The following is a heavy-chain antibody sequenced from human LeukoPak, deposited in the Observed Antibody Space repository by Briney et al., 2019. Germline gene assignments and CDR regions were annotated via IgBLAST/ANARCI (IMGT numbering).Heavy chain of an antibody. CDR1: GGSITSGGYY. D-gene: IGHD5-24*01. Sequence: SQTLSLTCTVSGGSITSGGYYWSWIRQHPGKGLEWIGYISFSGSTYYNPSLKSRITISVDMSRNQFSLNLSSVTAADTAVYSCARVMATIKAFDIWGHGTMVTVSS. CDR2: ISFSGST. V-gene: IGHV4-31*03. J-gene: IGHJ3*02. CDR3: ARVMATIKAFDI.